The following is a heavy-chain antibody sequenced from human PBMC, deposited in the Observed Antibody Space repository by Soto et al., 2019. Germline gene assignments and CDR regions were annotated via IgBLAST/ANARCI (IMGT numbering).Heavy chain of an antibody. CDR1: GFTFSNAW. D-gene: IGHD3-16*02. CDR3: TAILHQPIMITFGGVIVVRAFDI. CDR2: IKSKTDGGTT. Sequence: GGSLRLSCAASGFTFSNAWMSWVRQAPGKGLEWVGRIKSKTDGGTTDYAAPVKGRFTISRDDSKNTLYLQMNSLKTEDTAVYYCTAILHQPIMITFGGVIVVRAFDIWGQGTMVTVSS. J-gene: IGHJ3*02. V-gene: IGHV3-15*01.